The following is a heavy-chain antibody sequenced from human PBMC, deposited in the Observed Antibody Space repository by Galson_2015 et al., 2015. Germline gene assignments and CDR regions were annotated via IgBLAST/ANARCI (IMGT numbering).Heavy chain of an antibody. CDR1: GLTFNNAW. J-gene: IGHJ4*02. CDR2: IKSKTDGGSI. V-gene: IGHV3-15*01. Sequence: SLRLSCAASGLTFNNAWMSWVRQAPGKRLEWVGRIKSKTDGGSIDYAAAVKGRFTISRHDSKAEVYLQMNSLQNEDTAVYFCATSRGVAVARLDYWVQGTLVAVSS. D-gene: IGHD6-19*01. CDR3: ATSRGVAVARLDY.